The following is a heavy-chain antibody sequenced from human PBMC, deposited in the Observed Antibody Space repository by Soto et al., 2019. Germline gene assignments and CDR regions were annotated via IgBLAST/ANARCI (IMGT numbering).Heavy chain of an antibody. CDR1: GGTFSSYA. V-gene: IGHV1-69*01. D-gene: IGHD5-12*01. CDR2: IIPIFGTA. Sequence: QVQLVQSGAEVKKPGSSVKVSCKASGGTFSSYAISWVRQAPGQGLEWMGGIIPIFGTANYAQKFQGRVTITADESTSTDYMELSSLRSEDTAVYYCARDQEWLQLGHFDYWGQGTLVTVSS. J-gene: IGHJ4*02. CDR3: ARDQEWLQLGHFDY.